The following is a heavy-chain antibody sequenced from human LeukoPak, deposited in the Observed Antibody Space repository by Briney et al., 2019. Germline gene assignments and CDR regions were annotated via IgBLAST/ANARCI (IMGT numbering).Heavy chain of an antibody. Sequence: GGSLRLSCAASGFTFSSYSMNWVRQAPGKGLEWVSYISSSSNTIYYADSVKGRFTISRDNAKNSLYLQMNSLRVDDTAVYYCARTMVRGVGDMDVWGQGTTVTVSS. CDR1: GFTFSSYS. D-gene: IGHD3-10*01. CDR3: ARTMVRGVGDMDV. CDR2: ISSSSNTI. V-gene: IGHV3-48*01. J-gene: IGHJ6*02.